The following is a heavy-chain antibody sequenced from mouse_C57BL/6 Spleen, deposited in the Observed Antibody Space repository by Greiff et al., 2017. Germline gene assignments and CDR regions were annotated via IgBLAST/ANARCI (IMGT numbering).Heavy chain of an antibody. CDR1: GYTFTEYT. D-gene: IGHD2-4*01. CDR3: ARHEEGRLRPVGAMDY. J-gene: IGHJ4*01. Sequence: LVESGAELVKPGASVKLSCKASGYTFTEYTIHWVKQRSGQGLEWIGWFYPGSGSIKYNEKFKDKATLTADKSSSTVYMELSRLTSEDSAVYFCARHEEGRLRPVGAMDYWGQGTSVTVSS. V-gene: IGHV1-62-2*01. CDR2: FYPGSGSI.